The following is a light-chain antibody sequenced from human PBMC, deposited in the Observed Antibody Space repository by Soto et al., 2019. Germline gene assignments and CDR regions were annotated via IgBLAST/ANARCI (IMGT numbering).Light chain of an antibody. CDR2: GAS. V-gene: IGKV3-20*01. Sequence: EIELTQFPVTLSFSPGEIASLSCRASQSVSCTYLAWYQQKPGQAPRLLIYGASSRATGIPDRFSGSGSGTDFKLTISRLEPEDFAVYCCQQYGSATGWTFGQGTKGDIK. J-gene: IGKJ1*01. CDR3: QQYGSATGWT. CDR1: QSVSCTY.